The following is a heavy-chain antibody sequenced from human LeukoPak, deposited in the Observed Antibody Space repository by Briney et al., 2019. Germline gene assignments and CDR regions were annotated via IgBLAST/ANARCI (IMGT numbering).Heavy chain of an antibody. Sequence: GASVKVSCKASGGTFSSYAISWVRQAPGQGLEWMGGIIPIFGTANYAQKFQGRVTITTDESTSTAYMELSSQRSEDTAVYYCARGGARSHYYYMDVWGKGTTVTVSS. CDR2: IIPIFGTA. J-gene: IGHJ6*03. V-gene: IGHV1-69*05. CDR3: ARGGARSHYYYMDV. CDR1: GGTFSSYA.